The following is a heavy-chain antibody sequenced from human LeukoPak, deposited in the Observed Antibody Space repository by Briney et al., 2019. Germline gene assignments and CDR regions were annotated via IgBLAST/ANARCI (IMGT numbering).Heavy chain of an antibody. CDR1: GFTFSNYS. J-gene: IGHJ4*02. D-gene: IGHD6-13*01. Sequence: GGSLRLSCAASGFTFSNYSMNWVRQTPGKGLEWVSGISGSGGGTNYADSVKGRFTVSRDNSKNTLYLQMNSLRAEDTAVYYCAKDYSSSWYYFDYWGQGTLVTVSS. V-gene: IGHV3-23*01. CDR3: AKDYSSSWYYFDY. CDR2: ISGSGGGT.